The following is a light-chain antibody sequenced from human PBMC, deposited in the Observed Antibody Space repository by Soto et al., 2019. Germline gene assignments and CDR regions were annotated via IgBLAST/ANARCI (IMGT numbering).Light chain of an antibody. CDR2: HAS. CDR1: QNITNS. CDR3: PQHYGHPPLT. V-gene: IGKV1-33*01. Sequence: DMQMTQSPSSRSASIGDRVTITCQASQNITNSLSWYQQKPGKAPNLLIYHASKLAKGVTSRFSGSGSGTDFSFIITSLLRGDLATYYCPQHYGHPPLTFGQGTRLEIK. J-gene: IGKJ5*01.